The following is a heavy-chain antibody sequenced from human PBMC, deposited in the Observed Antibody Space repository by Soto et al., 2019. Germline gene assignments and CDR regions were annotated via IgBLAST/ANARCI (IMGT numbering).Heavy chain of an antibody. V-gene: IGHV3-23*01. D-gene: IGHD2-2*01. J-gene: IGHJ5*02. Sequence: GGSLRLSCAASGFTFTDYALSWVRQAPGKGLEWVATISGIGGSTYLADSVKGRLSISRDNSKNTVSLLMNSLRAEDTAVYYCAKVGSRYWFDPWGQGTLVTVFS. CDR3: AKVGSRYWFDP. CDR2: ISGIGGST. CDR1: GFTFTDYA.